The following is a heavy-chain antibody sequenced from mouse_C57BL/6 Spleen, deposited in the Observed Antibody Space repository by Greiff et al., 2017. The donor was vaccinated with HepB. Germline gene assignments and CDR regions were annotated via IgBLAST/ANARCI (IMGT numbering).Heavy chain of an antibody. V-gene: IGHV1-55*01. CDR3: ANYYGSSYDAMDY. CDR2: IYPGSGST. CDR1: GYTFTSYW. D-gene: IGHD1-1*01. Sequence: VQLQQPGAELVKPGASVKMSCKASGYTFTSYWITWVKQRPGQGLEWIGDIYPGSGSTNYNEKFKSKATLTVDTSSSTAYMQLSSLTSEDSAVYYCANYYGSSYDAMDYWGQGTPVTVSS. J-gene: IGHJ4*01.